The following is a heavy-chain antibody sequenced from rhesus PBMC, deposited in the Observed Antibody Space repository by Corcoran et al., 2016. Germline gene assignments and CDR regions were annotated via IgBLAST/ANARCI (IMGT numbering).Heavy chain of an antibody. CDR3: TRDRWGGSFDY. CDR2: IRYNGKTR. Sequence: EVQLVESGGGLVQPGGSLRLSCAASGFTFSSYDMSWVRQAPGKGLEWVLYIRYNGKTRYYADSVKGRFTISRDNAKNSLSLQMSSLRAEDTAVYYCTRDRWGGSFDYWGQGVLVTVSS. J-gene: IGHJ4*01. CDR1: GFTFSSYD. D-gene: IGHD6-25*01. V-gene: IGHV3-136*01.